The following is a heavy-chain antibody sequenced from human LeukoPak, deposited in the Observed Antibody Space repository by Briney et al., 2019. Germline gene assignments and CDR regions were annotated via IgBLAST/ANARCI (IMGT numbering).Heavy chain of an antibody. D-gene: IGHD1-26*01. J-gene: IGHJ6*03. CDR1: GYTFTSYD. Sequence: GASVKVSCKASGYTFTSYDINWVRQATGQGLEWMGWMNPNNGNTNYAQKLQGRVTMTTDTSTSTAYMELRSLRSDDTAVYYCARDVGASYYYYYYMDVWGKGTTVTVSS. CDR3: ARDVGASYYYYYYMDV. CDR2: MNPNNGNT. V-gene: IGHV1-18*01.